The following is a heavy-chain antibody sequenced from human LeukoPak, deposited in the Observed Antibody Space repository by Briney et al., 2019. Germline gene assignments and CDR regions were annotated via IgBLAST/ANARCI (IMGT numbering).Heavy chain of an antibody. CDR3: ARDGAFYCSSTSCYSDY. V-gene: IGHV3-20*04. D-gene: IGHD2-2*02. CDR2: INWNGGST. Sequence: GGSLRLSCAASGFTFDDCGMSWVRQAPGKGLEWVSGINWNGGSTGYADSVKGRFTIPRDNAKNSLYLQMNSLRAEDTALYYCARDGAFYCSSTSCYSDYWGQGTLVTVSS. CDR1: GFTFDDCG. J-gene: IGHJ4*02.